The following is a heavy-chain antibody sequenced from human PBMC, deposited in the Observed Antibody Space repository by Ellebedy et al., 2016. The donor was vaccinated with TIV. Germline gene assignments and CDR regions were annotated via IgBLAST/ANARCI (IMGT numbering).Heavy chain of an antibody. Sequence: GESLKISCAASGFRFDDDGMCWVRQAPGKGPEWVASISWHGHTTGYADSVQGRFIISRDNAKDSLYLEMNSLSADDTALYYCAREAQLGGYYFGVDVWGQGTAVTVSS. J-gene: IGHJ6*02. CDR2: ISWHGHTT. CDR3: AREAQLGGYYFGVDV. V-gene: IGHV3-20*04. CDR1: GFRFDDDG. D-gene: IGHD6-6*01.